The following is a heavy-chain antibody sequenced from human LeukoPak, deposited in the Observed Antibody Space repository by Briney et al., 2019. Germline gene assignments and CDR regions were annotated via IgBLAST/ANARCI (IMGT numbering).Heavy chain of an antibody. Sequence: SETLSLTCTVSGGSISSYYWSWIRQPPGKGLEWIGYIYCSGSTNYNPSLKSRVTISVDTSKNQFSLKLSSVTAADTAVYYCARDVPYGDYAWFDPWGQGTLVTVSS. CDR1: GGSISSYY. J-gene: IGHJ5*02. CDR2: IYCSGST. V-gene: IGHV4-59*01. CDR3: ARDVPYGDYAWFDP. D-gene: IGHD4-17*01.